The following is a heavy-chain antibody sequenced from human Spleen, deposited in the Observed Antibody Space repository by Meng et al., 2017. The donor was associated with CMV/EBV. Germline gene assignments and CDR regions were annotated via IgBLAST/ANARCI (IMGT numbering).Heavy chain of an antibody. CDR2: INHSGST. V-gene: IGHV4-34*01. CDR3: ARARTTEMDV. J-gene: IGHJ6*02. D-gene: IGHD4-11*01. Sequence: GSLRLSCAMTGGSFSGYFWTWIRQPPGEGLEWIGEINHSGSTNYNPSLKSRVTISVDTSKNQFSLKLSSVTAADTAVYYCARARTTEMDVWGQGTTVTVSS. CDR1: GGSFSGYF.